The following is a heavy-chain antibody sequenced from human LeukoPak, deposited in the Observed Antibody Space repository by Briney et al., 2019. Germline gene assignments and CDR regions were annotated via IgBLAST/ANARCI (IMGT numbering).Heavy chain of an antibody. Sequence: GGSLRLSCAVSGFTFDDYDMHWVRHAPGKGLEWVSGISWNSGSIGYADSVKGRFTISRDNAKNSLYLQMNSLRAEDTAFYYCARDWYSGSYPLDYWGQGTLVTVSS. V-gene: IGHV3-9*01. J-gene: IGHJ4*02. CDR3: ARDWYSGSYPLDY. D-gene: IGHD1-26*01. CDR2: ISWNSGSI. CDR1: GFTFDDYD.